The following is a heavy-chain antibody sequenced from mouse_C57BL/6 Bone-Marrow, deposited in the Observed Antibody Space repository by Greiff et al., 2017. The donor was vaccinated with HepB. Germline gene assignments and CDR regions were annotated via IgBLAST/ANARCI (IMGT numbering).Heavy chain of an antibody. CDR1: GYTFPGYW. J-gene: IGHJ2*01. CDR2: LLPGSGST. V-gene: IGHV1-9*01. D-gene: IGHD2-3*01. CDR3: ARRDGRDD. Sequence: VKLVESGAELMKPGASVKLSCTATGYTFPGYWIVWVKQRPGHGLEWIGELLPGSGSTNYNEKFKGKATFTADTSSNTAYMQLSSLTTEDAASYYWARRDGRDDWGQGTTRTVSS.